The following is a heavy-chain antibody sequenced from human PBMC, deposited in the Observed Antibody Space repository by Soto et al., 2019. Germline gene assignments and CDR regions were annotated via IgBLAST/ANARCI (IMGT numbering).Heavy chain of an antibody. J-gene: IGHJ6*02. D-gene: IGHD5-12*01. V-gene: IGHV1-3*01. CDR3: AREGRDGYNFGFYYYGMDV. CDR1: GYTFTSYA. Sequence: ASVKVSCKASGYTFTSYAMHWVRQAPGQRLEWMGWINAGNGNTKYSQKFQGRVTITRDTSASTAYMELSSLRSEDTAVYYCAREGRDGYNFGFYYYGMDVWGQGTTVTVSS. CDR2: INAGNGNT.